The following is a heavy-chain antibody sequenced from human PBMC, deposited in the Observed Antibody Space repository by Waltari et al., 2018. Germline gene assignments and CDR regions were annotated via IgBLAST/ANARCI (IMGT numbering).Heavy chain of an antibody. CDR1: GGAFDAYH. Sequence: QVQLQQWGAGLLKPNQTLSLTCGVHGGAFDAYHCSWIRQSPGKGLEWIGEINHSGYTNYNPSLKSRLTISLDTSQNQFSLKVRSVTAADTGVYYCARVLHWASDYDLDGGFDYWGQGTLVTVSS. CDR3: ARVLHWASDYDLDGGFDY. J-gene: IGHJ4*02. CDR2: INHSGYT. V-gene: IGHV4-34*01. D-gene: IGHD3-3*01.